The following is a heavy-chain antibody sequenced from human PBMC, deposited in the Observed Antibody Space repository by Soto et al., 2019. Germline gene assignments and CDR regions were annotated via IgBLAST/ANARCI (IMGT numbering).Heavy chain of an antibody. Sequence: GASVKVSCKASGYTFTSYAMHWVRQAPGQRLEWMGWINAGNGNTKYSQKFQGRVTITRDTSASTAYMELSSLRSEDTAVYYCAREGLHSNENYGMDVWGQGTTVTVSS. V-gene: IGHV1-3*01. CDR1: GYTFTSYA. D-gene: IGHD5-18*01. J-gene: IGHJ6*02. CDR2: INAGNGNT. CDR3: AREGLHSNENYGMDV.